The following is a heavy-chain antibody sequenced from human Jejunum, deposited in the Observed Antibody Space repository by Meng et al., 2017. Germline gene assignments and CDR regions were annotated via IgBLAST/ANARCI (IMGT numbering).Heavy chain of an antibody. CDR3: ARYRSGSSDY. V-gene: IGHV3-33*01. Sequence: EHLVESGGGVFLPGTSLRLSCAASGFTFRSYGMHWVRQAPGKGLEWVAVIWFDGSKTYYADSVKGRFTVSRDNSKNTLYLQMNSLRADDTAAYYCARYRSGSSDYWGPGTLVTVSS. CDR2: IWFDGSKT. J-gene: IGHJ4*02. CDR1: GFTFRSYG. D-gene: IGHD6-19*01.